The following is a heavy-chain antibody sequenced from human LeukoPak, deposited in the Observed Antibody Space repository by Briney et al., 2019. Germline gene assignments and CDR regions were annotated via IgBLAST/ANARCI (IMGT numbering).Heavy chain of an antibody. Sequence: AGSLRLSCAASGFSFGDYAMHWVRQAPGKGLAGVSLIRADGGRTYYADSVNGRFTISRDNSKNSLYLQMNSLRTDDTALYYCGTWAFYHGLDVWGQGTTVTVSS. J-gene: IGHJ6*02. CDR2: IRADGGRT. CDR3: GTWAFYHGLDV. D-gene: IGHD2/OR15-2a*01. CDR1: GFSFGDYA. V-gene: IGHV3-43*02.